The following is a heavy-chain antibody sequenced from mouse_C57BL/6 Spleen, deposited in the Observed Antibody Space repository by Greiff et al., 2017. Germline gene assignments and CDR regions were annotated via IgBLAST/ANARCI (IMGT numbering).Heavy chain of an antibody. V-gene: IGHV3-6*01. CDR2: ISYDGSN. D-gene: IGHD2-4*01. J-gene: IGHJ4*01. CDR1: GYSITSGYY. CDR3: ARGGYDYDYAMDY. Sequence: VQLQQSGPGLVKPSQSLSLTCSVTGYSITSGYYWNWIRQFPGNKLEWMGYISYDGSNNYNPSLKNRISITRDTSKNQFFLKLNSVTTEDTATYYCARGGYDYDYAMDYWGQGTSVTVSS.